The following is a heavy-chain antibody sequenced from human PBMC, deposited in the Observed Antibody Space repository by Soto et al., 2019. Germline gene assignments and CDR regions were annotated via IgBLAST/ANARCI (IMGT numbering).Heavy chain of an antibody. Sequence: EVQLVESGGGLVQPGGSLRLSCAASGFTVSSNYMSWVRQAPGKGLEWVSVIYSGGSTYYADSVKGRFTISRDNSKNTQYLQMNSLRAEDTVVYYCARAIWVSYRYLDYSYYMHVWGKGTTVTVSS. D-gene: IGHD3-16*02. CDR3: ARAIWVSYRYLDYSYYMHV. CDR2: IYSGGST. J-gene: IGHJ6*03. CDR1: GFTVSSNY. V-gene: IGHV3-66*01.